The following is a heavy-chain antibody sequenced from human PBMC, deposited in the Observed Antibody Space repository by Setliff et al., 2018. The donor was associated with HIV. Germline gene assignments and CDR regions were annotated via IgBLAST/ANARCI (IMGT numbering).Heavy chain of an antibody. V-gene: IGHV4-4*02. D-gene: IGHD2-15*01. J-gene: IGHJ5*02. Sequence: SETLSLTCAVSGGSISSSNWWSWVRQPPGKGLEWIGYIYYSGSTNYNPSLKSRVTLSVDTSKNQFSLSLTSVTGADTAVYYCARGGASSKYLDPWGQGTLVTVSS. CDR1: GGSISSSNW. CDR3: ARGGASSKYLDP. CDR2: IYYSGST.